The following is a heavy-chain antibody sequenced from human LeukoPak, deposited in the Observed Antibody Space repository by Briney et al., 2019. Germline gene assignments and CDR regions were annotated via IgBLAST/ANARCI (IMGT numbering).Heavy chain of an antibody. J-gene: IGHJ4*02. CDR2: ISESGDST. CDR1: GFNFGGYE. CDR3: ARVPSILWTSGSFLIDS. V-gene: IGHV3-48*03. Sequence: GGSLRLSCITSGFNFGGYEFTWVRQAPGKGLEWVSFISESGDSTRYADPVKGRFTISRDNAKRSVYLQMNSLRDDDTAVYYCARVPSILWTSGSFLIDSWGRGTLVTVSS. D-gene: IGHD3-10*01.